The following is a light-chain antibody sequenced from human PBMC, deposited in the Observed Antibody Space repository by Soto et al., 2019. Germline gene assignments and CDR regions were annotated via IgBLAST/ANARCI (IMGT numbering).Light chain of an antibody. Sequence: QSALTQPASVSGSPGQSITISCTGTSSDVGSYNLVSWYQQHPGKAPKLMIYGDSKRPSGVSNRFSGSKSGNTASLTISGLQAEDEADYYCCGYAGSSTWVFGGGTKVTVL. CDR1: SSDVGSYNL. J-gene: IGLJ2*01. CDR2: GDS. V-gene: IGLV2-23*01. CDR3: CGYAGSSTWV.